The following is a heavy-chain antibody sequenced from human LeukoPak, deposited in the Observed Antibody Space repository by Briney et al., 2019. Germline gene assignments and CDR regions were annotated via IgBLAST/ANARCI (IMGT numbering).Heavy chain of an antibody. V-gene: IGHV3-30*02. D-gene: IGHD2-2*01. Sequence: GGSLRLSCAASGFTFHNFGMHWVRQAPGQGLEWLTFIQYDGNNKNYADSVKGRFTISRDNSKNTLYLQMNSLRAEDTAVYYCAREKASRTFDYWGQGILVTVSS. CDR1: GFTFHNFG. J-gene: IGHJ4*02. CDR3: AREKASRTFDY. CDR2: IQYDGNNK.